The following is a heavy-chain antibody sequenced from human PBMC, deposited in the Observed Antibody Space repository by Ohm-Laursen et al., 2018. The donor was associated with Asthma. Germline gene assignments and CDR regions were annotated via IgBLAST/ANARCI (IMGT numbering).Heavy chain of an antibody. CDR3: ARGPSRYYDSSGSSSNWYFDL. V-gene: IGHV4-59*07. CDR1: GGSISTYY. D-gene: IGHD3-22*01. Sequence: SDTLSLTCTVSGGSISTYYWSWIRQPPGEGLEWIGYIYYSGSTNYNPSLKSRVTISVDTSKNQFSLKLSSVTAADTAVYYCARGPSRYYDSSGSSSNWYFDLWGRGTLVTVSS. J-gene: IGHJ2*01. CDR2: IYYSGST.